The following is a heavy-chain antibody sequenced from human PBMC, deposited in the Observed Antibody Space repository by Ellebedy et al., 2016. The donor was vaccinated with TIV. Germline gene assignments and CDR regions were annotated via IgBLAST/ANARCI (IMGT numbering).Heavy chain of an antibody. CDR1: GFTFSSYA. D-gene: IGHD4/OR15-4a*01. CDR2: ISGSGGST. V-gene: IGHV3-23*01. CDR3: ARDLLAMTMGQVDDLLGYYYGMDV. Sequence: GESLMISCAASGFTFSSYAMSWVRQAPGKGLEWVSAISGSGGSTYYVDSVKGRFTISRDNSKNTLYLQMNSLRAEDTAVYYCARDLLAMTMGQVDDLLGYYYGMDVWGQGTTVTVSS. J-gene: IGHJ6*02.